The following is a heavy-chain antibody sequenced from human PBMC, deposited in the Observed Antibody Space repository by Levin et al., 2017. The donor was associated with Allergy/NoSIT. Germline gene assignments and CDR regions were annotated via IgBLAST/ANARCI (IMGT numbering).Heavy chain of an antibody. Sequence: ETLSLTCTVSGGSISGYYWSWIRQPPGKGLEWIGYMYNSGSTKYNPSLKSRVTISVDTSKNQFSLKLNSVTAADAAVYSCARDRTITASGQTYYYGMDVWGQGTTVTVSS. CDR1: GGSISGYY. D-gene: IGHD6-13*01. CDR3: ARDRTITASGQTYYYGMDV. V-gene: IGHV4-59*01. J-gene: IGHJ6*02. CDR2: MYNSGST.